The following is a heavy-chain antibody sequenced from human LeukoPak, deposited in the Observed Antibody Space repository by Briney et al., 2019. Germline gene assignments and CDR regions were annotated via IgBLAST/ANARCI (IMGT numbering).Heavy chain of an antibody. V-gene: IGHV3-48*01. J-gene: IGHJ1*01. D-gene: IGHD2-8*01. CDR3: ATYCTRNAREFQS. CDR1: GFTFSSYS. CDR2: ISSSSSTL. Sequence: GGSLRLSCAASGFTFSSYSMNWVRQAPGKGLEWVSYISSSSSTLYYADSVKGRFTISRDNAKNSLYLQMNSLRVEDTAVYYCATYCTRNAREFQSWGQGTLVTVSS.